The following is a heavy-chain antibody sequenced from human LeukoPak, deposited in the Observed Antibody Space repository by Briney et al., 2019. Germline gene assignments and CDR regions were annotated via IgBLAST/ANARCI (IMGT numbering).Heavy chain of an antibody. CDR3: ARVARPGISVHYYMDV. V-gene: IGHV4-4*07. Sequence: SETLSLTCTVSGGSISSYYWSWIRQPAGKGLEWIGRIYTSGSTNYNPSLKSRVTMSVDTSKNQFSLKLSSVTAADTAVYYCARVARPGISVHYYMDVWGKGTTVTVSS. CDR1: GGSISSYY. CDR2: IYTSGST. D-gene: IGHD6-6*01. J-gene: IGHJ6*03.